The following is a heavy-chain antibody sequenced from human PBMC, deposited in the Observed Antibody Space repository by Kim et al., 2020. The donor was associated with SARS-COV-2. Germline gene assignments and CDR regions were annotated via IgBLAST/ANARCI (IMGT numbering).Heavy chain of an antibody. J-gene: IGHJ4*02. V-gene: IGHV3-23*01. Sequence: YAAHVQGRFTVSRDNYKNILYLQMNSLSAEDAAVYYCAKHCGSTSCYDLDWGQGTLVTVSS. CDR3: AKHCGSTSCYDLD. D-gene: IGHD2-2*01.